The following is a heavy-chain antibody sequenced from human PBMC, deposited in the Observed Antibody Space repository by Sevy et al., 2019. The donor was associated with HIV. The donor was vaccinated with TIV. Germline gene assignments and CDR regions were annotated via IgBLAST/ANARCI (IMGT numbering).Heavy chain of an antibody. V-gene: IGHV4-38-2*01. J-gene: IGHJ4*02. CDR1: GYSISSGYY. Sequence: SETVSLTCGVSGYSISSGYYWGWIRQPPGKGLEWIGSIYHSGSTYSNPSLKSRVTISVDTSKNQFSLKLSSVTAADTAVYYCARGGYTYGKGYFDYWGQGTLVTVSS. CDR3: ARGGYTYGKGYFDY. CDR2: IYHSGST. D-gene: IGHD5-18*01.